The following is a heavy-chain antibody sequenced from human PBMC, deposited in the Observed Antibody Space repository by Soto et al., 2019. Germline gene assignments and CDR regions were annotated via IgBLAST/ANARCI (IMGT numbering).Heavy chain of an antibody. V-gene: IGHV5-51*01. CDR2: IYPGDSDT. J-gene: IGHJ6*02. CDR1: GYSFTSYW. D-gene: IGHD2-2*01. CDR3: ARHGSSRYYYYYGMDV. Sequence: GESLKISCKGSGYSFTSYWIGWVRQMPGKGLEWMGIIYPGDSDTRYSPSFQGQVTISADKSISTAYLQWSSLKASDTAMYYCARHGSSRYYYYYGMDVWGQGTTVTVSS.